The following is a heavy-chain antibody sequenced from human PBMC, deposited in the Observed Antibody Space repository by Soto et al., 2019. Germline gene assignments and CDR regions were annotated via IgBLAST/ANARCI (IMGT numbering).Heavy chain of an antibody. Sequence: GGSLRLSCAASGFTFSSYSMNWVRQAPGKGLEWVSSISSSSSYIYYADSVKGRFTISRDNAKNSLYLQMNSLRAEDTAVYHCAGYCSGGSCYSDYWGQGTLVTVSS. V-gene: IGHV3-21*01. CDR1: GFTFSSYS. D-gene: IGHD2-15*01. CDR2: ISSSSSYI. J-gene: IGHJ4*02. CDR3: AGYCSGGSCYSDY.